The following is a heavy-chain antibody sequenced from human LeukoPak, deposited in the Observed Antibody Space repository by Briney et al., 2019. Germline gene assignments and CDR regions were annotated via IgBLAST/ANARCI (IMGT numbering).Heavy chain of an antibody. J-gene: IGHJ4*02. CDR2: INAGNGNT. D-gene: IGHD3-22*01. Sequence: GASVKVSCKASGYTFTSYAMHWVRQAPGQRLEWMGWINAGNGNTKYSQKLQGRVTITRDTSASTAYMELSSLRSEDTAVYYCASPANYYDSSGSLDYWGQGTLVTVSS. V-gene: IGHV1-3*01. CDR1: GYTFTSYA. CDR3: ASPANYYDSSGSLDY.